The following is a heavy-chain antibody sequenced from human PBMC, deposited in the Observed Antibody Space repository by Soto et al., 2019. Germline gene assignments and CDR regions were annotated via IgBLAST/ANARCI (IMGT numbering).Heavy chain of an antibody. CDR2: ISYDGSNK. CDR3: AKDLIAAAGTDFQH. J-gene: IGHJ1*01. D-gene: IGHD6-13*01. Sequence: QVPLVESGGGVVQPGRSLRLSCAASGFTFSSYGMHWVRQAPGKGLEWVAVISYDGSNKYYADSVKGRFTISRDNSKNTLYLQMNSLRAEDTAVYYCAKDLIAAAGTDFQHWGQGTLVTVSS. V-gene: IGHV3-30*18. CDR1: GFTFSSYG.